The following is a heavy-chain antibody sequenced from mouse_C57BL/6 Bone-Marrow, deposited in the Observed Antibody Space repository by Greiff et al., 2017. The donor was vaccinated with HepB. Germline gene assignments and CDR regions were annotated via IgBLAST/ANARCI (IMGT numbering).Heavy chain of an antibody. D-gene: IGHD2-5*01. CDR1: GYTFTSYW. V-gene: IGHV1-5*01. CDR2: IYPGNSDT. J-gene: IGHJ2*01. Sequence: EVMLVESGTVLARPGASVKMSCKTSGYTFTSYWMHWVKQRPGQGLEWIGAIYPGNSDTSYNQKFKGKAKLTAVTSASTAYMELSSLTNEDSAVYYCTRDSNYPYYFDYWGQGTTLTVSS. CDR3: TRDSNYPYYFDY.